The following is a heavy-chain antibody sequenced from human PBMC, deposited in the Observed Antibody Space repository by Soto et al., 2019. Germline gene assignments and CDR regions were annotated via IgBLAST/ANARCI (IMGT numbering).Heavy chain of an antibody. J-gene: IGHJ4*02. D-gene: IGHD3-10*01. CDR1: GFTFSSYS. CDR3: ARGLGLLWFGEFDFKAFDY. V-gene: IGHV3-48*01. Sequence: GGSLRLSCAASGFTFSSYSMNWVRQAPGKGLEWVSYISSSSSTIYYADSVKGRFTISRDNAKNSLYLQMNSLRAEDTAVYYCARGLGLLWFGEFDFKAFDYWGQGTLVTVSS. CDR2: ISSSSSTI.